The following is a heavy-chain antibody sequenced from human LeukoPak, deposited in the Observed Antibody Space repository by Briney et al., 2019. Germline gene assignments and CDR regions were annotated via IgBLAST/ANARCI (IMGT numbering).Heavy chain of an antibody. CDR2: IYYSGST. Sequence: PSETLSLTCTVSGGSISSYYWSWIRQPPGKGLEWIGYIYYSGSTNYNPSLKSRVTISVDTSKNQFSLKLSSVTAADTAVYYCARYYYDSSGTYYYYYYYMDVWGKGTTVTVSS. CDR1: GGSISSYY. D-gene: IGHD3-22*01. J-gene: IGHJ6*03. CDR3: ARYYYDSSGTYYYYYYYMDV. V-gene: IGHV4-59*01.